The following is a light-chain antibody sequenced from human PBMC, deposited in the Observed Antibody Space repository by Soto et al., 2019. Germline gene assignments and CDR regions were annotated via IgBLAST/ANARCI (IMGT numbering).Light chain of an antibody. J-gene: IGLJ1*01. CDR1: VCL. Sequence: QSALTQPASVSGSPGQSITISCTGTVCLVSCYQQHPGKVPKLIIYDYTNRPSGVSSRFSGSKSGNTASLTISGLQTEDQADYYCCLYVGGRTYLFGTGTKGTVL. CDR3: CLYVGGRTYL. CDR2: DYT. V-gene: IGLV2-23*01.